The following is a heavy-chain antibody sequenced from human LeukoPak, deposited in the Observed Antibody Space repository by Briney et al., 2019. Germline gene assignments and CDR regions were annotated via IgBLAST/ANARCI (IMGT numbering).Heavy chain of an antibody. D-gene: IGHD3-22*01. J-gene: IGHJ4*02. CDR1: GFTFDDYA. Sequence: PGGSLRLSCAASGFTFDDYAMHWVRRAPGKGLEWVSGISWNSGSIGYADSVKGRFTISRDNAKNSLYLQMNSLRAEDTALYYCAKDTYYYDSSGYCDYWGQGTLVTVSS. CDR2: ISWNSGSI. V-gene: IGHV3-9*01. CDR3: AKDTYYYDSSGYCDY.